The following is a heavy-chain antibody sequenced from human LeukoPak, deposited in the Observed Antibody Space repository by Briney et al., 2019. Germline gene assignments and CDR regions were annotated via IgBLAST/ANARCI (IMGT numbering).Heavy chain of an antibody. D-gene: IGHD2-2*01. V-gene: IGHV1-2*02. CDR2: INPNSGGT. J-gene: IGHJ5*02. CDR1: GYTFTGYY. Sequence: ASVKVSCKASGYTFTGYYMHWVRQAPGQGLEWMGWINPNSGGTNYAQKFQGRVTMTRDTSISTAYMELSRLRSDDTAVYYCARARIVVPASQSFDPWGQGTLVTVSS. CDR3: ARARIVVPASQSFDP.